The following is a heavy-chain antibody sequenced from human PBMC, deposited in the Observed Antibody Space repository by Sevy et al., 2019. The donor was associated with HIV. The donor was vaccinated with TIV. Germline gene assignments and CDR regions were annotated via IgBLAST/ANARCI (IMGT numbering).Heavy chain of an antibody. J-gene: IGHJ4*02. CDR1: GFTFADYW. Sequence: GGSLRLSCAASGFTFADYWMTWVRQAPGKGLEWVANIKEDGSETYYLDSVKGRFTISRDNSKNSLCLQMAYVGVDDTGMYFCTRGGAVGAPDHWGQGALVTVSS. D-gene: IGHD1-26*01. CDR2: IKEDGSET. CDR3: TRGGAVGAPDH. V-gene: IGHV3-7*01.